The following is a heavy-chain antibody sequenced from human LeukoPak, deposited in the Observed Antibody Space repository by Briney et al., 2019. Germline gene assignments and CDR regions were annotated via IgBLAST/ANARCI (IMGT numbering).Heavy chain of an antibody. CDR2: ISSSSSYI. V-gene: IGHV3-21*01. Sequence: GGSLRLSCAASGFTFSSYSMNWVRQAPGKGLEWLSSISSSSSYIYYADSVKGRFTISRDNAKNSLYLQMNSLRAEDTAVYYCARLGILTGYYSTWGQGTLVTVSS. CDR1: GFTFSSYS. J-gene: IGHJ5*02. D-gene: IGHD3-9*01. CDR3: ARLGILTGYYST.